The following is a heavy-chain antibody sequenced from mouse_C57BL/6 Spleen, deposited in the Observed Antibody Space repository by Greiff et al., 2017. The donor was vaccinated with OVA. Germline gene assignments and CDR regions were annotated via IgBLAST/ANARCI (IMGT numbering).Heavy chain of an antibody. V-gene: IGHV1-55*01. Sequence: VQLQQPGAELVKPGASVKMSCKASGYTFTSYWITWVKQRPGQGLEWIGDIYPGSGSTNYNEKFKSKATLTVDTSSSTAYMQLSSLTSEDSAVYYCARGDDYEGDWYFDVWGTGTTVTVSS. CDR2: IYPGSGST. CDR1: GYTFTSYW. CDR3: ARGDDYEGDWYFDV. J-gene: IGHJ1*03. D-gene: IGHD2-4*01.